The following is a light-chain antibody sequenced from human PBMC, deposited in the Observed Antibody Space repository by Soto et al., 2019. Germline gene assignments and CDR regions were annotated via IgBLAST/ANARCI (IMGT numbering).Light chain of an antibody. CDR3: QQYNNWPRT. J-gene: IGKJ1*01. Sequence: EIVMTQSPATLSVSPGERATLSCRASQSVSSNLAWYQQKPGQVPRLLIYDASTRATGIPARFSGSGSGTEFTLTISSLQSEDFAVYYCQQYNNWPRTFGQGTKVDIK. CDR2: DAS. CDR1: QSVSSN. V-gene: IGKV3-15*01.